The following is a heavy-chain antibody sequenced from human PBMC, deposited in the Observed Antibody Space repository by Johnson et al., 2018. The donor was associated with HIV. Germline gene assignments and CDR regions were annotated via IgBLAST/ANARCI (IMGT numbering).Heavy chain of an antibody. J-gene: IGHJ3*02. Sequence: VQLVESGGGWIQPGRSLRLSCAASGFSFTNAWMSWVRQAPGKGLEWVSAISGSGGSTFYADSVKGRFTISRDNSKNTLYLQMYSLRAEDTAVNYWAREFQEQLWFGELGGAFDIWGQGTMVTVSS. CDR2: ISGSGGST. V-gene: IGHV3-23*04. CDR3: AREFQEQLWFGELGGAFDI. CDR1: GFSFTNAW. D-gene: IGHD3-10*01.